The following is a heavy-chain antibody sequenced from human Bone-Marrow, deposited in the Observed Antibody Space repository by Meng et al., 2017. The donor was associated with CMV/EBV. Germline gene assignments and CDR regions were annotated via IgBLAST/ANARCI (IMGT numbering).Heavy chain of an antibody. D-gene: IGHD6-13*01. V-gene: IGHV1-2*02. CDR3: ARAGYSSSIYFDY. CDR1: GYTFTSYG. Sequence: ASVKVSCKASGYTFTSYGISWVRQAPGQGLEWMGWINPNSGGTNYAQKFQGRVTMTRDTSISTAYMELSRLRSDDTAVYYCARAGYSSSIYFDYWGQGTLVTVSS. J-gene: IGHJ4*02. CDR2: INPNSGGT.